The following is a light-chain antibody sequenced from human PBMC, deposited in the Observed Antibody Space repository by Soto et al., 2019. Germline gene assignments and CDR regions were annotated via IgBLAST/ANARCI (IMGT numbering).Light chain of an antibody. Sequence: QSALTQPASVSGSPGQSITISCTGTSSDVGGYNYVSWYQQHPGKVPKLMIYEVFRRPSGISDRFSGSKSGNTASLTISGLQAEDEADYYCCSYTTTSTFAFGGGTKVTVL. CDR1: SSDVGGYNY. CDR3: CSYTTTSTFA. V-gene: IGLV2-14*03. CDR2: EVF. J-gene: IGLJ2*01.